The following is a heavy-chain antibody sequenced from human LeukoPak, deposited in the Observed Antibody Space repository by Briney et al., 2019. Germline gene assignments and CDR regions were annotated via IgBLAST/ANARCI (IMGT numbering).Heavy chain of an antibody. V-gene: IGHV3-15*01. D-gene: IGHD2-2*01. CDR1: GFTFSNAW. Sequence: GGSLRLSCAASGFTFSNAWMSWVRQAPGKGLEWVGRIKSKTDGGTTDYAAPVKGRFTISRDDSKNTLYLQMNSLKTEDTAVYYCTTDVPHIYCSSTSCQREAFDIWGQGAMVTVSS. CDR2: IKSKTDGGTT. J-gene: IGHJ3*02. CDR3: TTDVPHIYCSSTSCQREAFDI.